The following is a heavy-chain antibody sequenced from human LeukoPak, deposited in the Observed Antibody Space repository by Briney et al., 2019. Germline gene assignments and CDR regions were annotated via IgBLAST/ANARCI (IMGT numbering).Heavy chain of an antibody. CDR1: GGTFSSYA. J-gene: IGHJ3*02. V-gene: IGHV1-69*05. Sequence: SVKVPCKASGGTFSSYAISWVRQAPGQGLEWMGGIIPIFGTANYAQKFQGRVTITTDESTSTAYMELSSLRSEDTAVYYCARGLGNYDSSGYYYWRGAFDIWGQGTMVTVSS. D-gene: IGHD3-22*01. CDR3: ARGLGNYDSSGYYYWRGAFDI. CDR2: IIPIFGTA.